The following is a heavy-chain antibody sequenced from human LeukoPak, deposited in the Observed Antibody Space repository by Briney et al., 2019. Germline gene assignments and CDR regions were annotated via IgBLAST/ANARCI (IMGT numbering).Heavy chain of an antibody. Sequence: PGGSLRLSCAASGFTFSTYAMSWVRQAPGKGLEWVSVVTNNGGSTYYADSVKGRFTLSRDNSKNTLYLQMSSLRAEDTALYYCAKLWSSSRGAFDIWGQGTMVTVSS. V-gene: IGHV3-23*01. CDR1: GFTFSTYA. CDR2: VTNNGGST. CDR3: AKLWSSSRGAFDI. D-gene: IGHD6-13*01. J-gene: IGHJ3*02.